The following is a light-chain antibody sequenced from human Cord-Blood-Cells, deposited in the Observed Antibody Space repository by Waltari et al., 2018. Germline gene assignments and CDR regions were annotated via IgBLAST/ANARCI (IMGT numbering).Light chain of an antibody. V-gene: IGKV1-39*01. CDR1: QSISSY. CDR2: AAS. Sequence: DIQMTQSPSSLSASVGDRVTITCRASQSISSYLNWYQQKPGKAPKLLIYAASSLQSGVPSRFSGSGSWTDFTLTISSLQPEDFATYYCQQSYSTPPSFGQGTKLDIK. J-gene: IGKJ2*03. CDR3: QQSYSTPPS.